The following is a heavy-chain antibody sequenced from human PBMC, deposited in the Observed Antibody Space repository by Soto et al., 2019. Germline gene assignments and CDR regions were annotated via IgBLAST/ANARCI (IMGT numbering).Heavy chain of an antibody. Sequence: QVQLVESGGGVVQPGRSLRLSCAASGFTYSSYGMHWVHQAPGKGLEWVAVISYDGSNTYYADSVKGRFTISRDNSKNTLYLQMNSLRAEDTAVYYCAKDLLAVPAALPGGGFDPRGQGTLVTVSS. CDR2: ISYDGSNT. CDR1: GFTYSSYG. CDR3: AKDLLAVPAALPGGGFDP. J-gene: IGHJ5*02. V-gene: IGHV3-30*18. D-gene: IGHD2-2*01.